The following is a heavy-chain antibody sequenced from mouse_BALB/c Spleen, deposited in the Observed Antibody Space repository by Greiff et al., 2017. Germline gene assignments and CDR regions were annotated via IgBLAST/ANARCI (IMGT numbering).Heavy chain of an antibody. CDR1: GFTFSSYG. V-gene: IGHV5-6-3*01. D-gene: IGHD1-2*01. Sequence: EVKLVESGGGLVQPGGSLKLSCAASGFTFSSYGMSWVRQTPDKRLELVATINSNGGSTYYPDSVKGRFTISRDNAKNTLYLQMSSLKSEDTAMYYCAREPRLRWYFDVWGAGTTVTVSS. CDR3: AREPRLRWYFDV. J-gene: IGHJ1*01. CDR2: INSNGGST.